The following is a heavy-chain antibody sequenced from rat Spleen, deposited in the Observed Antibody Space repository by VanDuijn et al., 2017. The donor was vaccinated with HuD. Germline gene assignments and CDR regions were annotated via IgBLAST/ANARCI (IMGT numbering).Heavy chain of an antibody. CDR2: ISYEGSST. V-gene: IGHV5-7*01. CDR1: GFTFSDYY. Sequence: EVQLVESGGGLVQPGRSLKLSCAASGFTFSDYYMAWVRQAPTKGLEWVASISYEGSSTYHRDSVKGRFTISRDNAKSTLYLQMDSLRSEDTATYYCARCFDLWGQGVMVTVSS. CDR3: ARCFDL. J-gene: IGHJ2*01.